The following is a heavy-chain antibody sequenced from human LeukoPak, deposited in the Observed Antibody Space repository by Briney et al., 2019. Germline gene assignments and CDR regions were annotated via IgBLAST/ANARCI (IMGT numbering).Heavy chain of an antibody. J-gene: IGHJ6*03. CDR3: ANTGFSAAAGTPYYYYYMDV. CDR2: ISGSGGST. CDR1: GFTFSSYA. D-gene: IGHD6-13*01. V-gene: IGHV3-23*01. Sequence: HPGGSLRLSCAASGFTFSSYAMSWVRQAPGKGLEWVSAISGSGGSTYYADSVKGRFTISRDTSKNTLYLQMNSLRAGDTALYYCANTGFSAAAGTPYYYYYMDVWGKGTTVTISS.